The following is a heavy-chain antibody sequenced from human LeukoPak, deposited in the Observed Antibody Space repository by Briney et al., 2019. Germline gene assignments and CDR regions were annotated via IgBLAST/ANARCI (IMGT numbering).Heavy chain of an antibody. D-gene: IGHD2-15*01. CDR3: ARLRGSGPTEVDP. CDR1: GFSFASYW. J-gene: IGHJ5*02. Sequence: GESLKISCKGSGFSFASYWIGWVRQMPGKGLEWMGVIYPGDSDTRYSPSFQGQVTISADKSISTAYLQWSSLKASDTAMYYCARLRGSGPTEVDPWGQGTLVTVSS. V-gene: IGHV5-51*01. CDR2: IYPGDSDT.